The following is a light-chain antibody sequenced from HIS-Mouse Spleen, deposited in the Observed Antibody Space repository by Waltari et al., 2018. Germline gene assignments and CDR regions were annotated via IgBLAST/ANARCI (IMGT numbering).Light chain of an antibody. V-gene: IGKV3-11*01. J-gene: IGKJ4*01. CDR3: QQRSNWPPLT. CDR2: DAS. Sequence: EIVLTQSPATLSLSLWQRATATCRASQSVSSYFAWYQQKPGQAPRLLIYDASNRATGIPARFSGSGSGTDFTLTISSLEPEDFAVYYCQQRSNWPPLTFGGGTKVEIK. CDR1: QSVSSY.